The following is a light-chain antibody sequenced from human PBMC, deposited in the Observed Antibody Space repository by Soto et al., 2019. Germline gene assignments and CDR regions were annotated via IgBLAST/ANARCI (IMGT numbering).Light chain of an antibody. V-gene: IGKV1-5*03. CDR2: RTS. CDR1: HSVSPW. Sequence: DIRMTQSPSTLSASVGGRVTITCRASHSVSPWLAWYQQKPGKAPKLLIYRTSSLQNGVPARFSGRGSGTDFFLTISNLRPDDFATYYCQQYSSSSTFGQGTRVELK. J-gene: IGKJ1*01. CDR3: QQYSSSST.